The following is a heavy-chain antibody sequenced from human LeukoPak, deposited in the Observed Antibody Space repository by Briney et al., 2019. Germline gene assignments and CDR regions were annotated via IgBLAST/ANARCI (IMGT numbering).Heavy chain of an antibody. CDR2: ISYDGSNK. Sequence: PGGSLRLSCAASGFTFSSYAMHWVRQAPGKGLEWVAFISYDGSNKYYADSVKGRFTISRDNAKSSLYLQMNSLRVEDTAVHYCARRKADDYWGQGTLVTVSS. D-gene: IGHD2-15*01. CDR3: ARRKADDY. J-gene: IGHJ4*02. CDR1: GFTFSSYA. V-gene: IGHV3-30*04.